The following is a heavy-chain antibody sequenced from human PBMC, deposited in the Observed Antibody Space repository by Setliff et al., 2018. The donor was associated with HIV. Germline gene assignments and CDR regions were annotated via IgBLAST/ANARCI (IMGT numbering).Heavy chain of an antibody. CDR3: ARSKTFYDFWGGYYTHGAFKI. J-gene: IGHJ3*02. CDR1: GGSFSGYY. V-gene: IGHV4-34*01. CDR2: INPSGST. Sequence: PSETLSLTCAVYGGSFSGYYWTWIRQPPGKGLEWIGQINPSGSTNYNPSLKSRVPISVDTSKNQFSLNLTSVTAADTAVYYCARSKTFYDFWGGYYTHGAFKIWGLGTMVTVSS. D-gene: IGHD3-3*01.